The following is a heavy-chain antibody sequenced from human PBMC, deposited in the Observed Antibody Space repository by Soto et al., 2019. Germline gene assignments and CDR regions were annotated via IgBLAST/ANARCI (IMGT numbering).Heavy chain of an antibody. Sequence: QVQLVQSGGEVKRPGASVKVSCKTSGYTFSNYGITWVRQAPGQPLDWLGWISLYSDSTNYAQKFQGRVSITTDTSTTTAYMELRSLRSDDTAVYYCARVVPGAEAWFGPWGQGTLVTVSS. CDR2: ISLYSDST. V-gene: IGHV1-18*01. CDR1: GYTFSNYG. J-gene: IGHJ5*02. CDR3: ARVVPGAEAWFGP. D-gene: IGHD2-2*01.